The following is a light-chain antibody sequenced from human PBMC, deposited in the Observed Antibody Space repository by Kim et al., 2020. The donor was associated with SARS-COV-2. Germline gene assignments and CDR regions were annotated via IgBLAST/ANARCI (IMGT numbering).Light chain of an antibody. Sequence: EIVLTQSPGTLSLSPGERATLSCRASQSIDSKYFAWYQQKPGHAPRLLIYAASSRATGIPDRFSGSGSGTAFTLTISRLEPEDFAVYYCQQYGNGNSPRYSYGQGTKLEIK. CDR2: AAS. CDR3: QQYGNGNSPRYS. J-gene: IGKJ2*01. V-gene: IGKV3-20*01. CDR1: QSIDSKY.